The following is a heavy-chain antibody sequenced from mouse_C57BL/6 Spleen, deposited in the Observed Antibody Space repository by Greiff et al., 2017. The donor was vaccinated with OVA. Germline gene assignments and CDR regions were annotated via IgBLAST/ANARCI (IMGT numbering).Heavy chain of an antibody. CDR2: ISYDGSN. Sequence: ESGPGLVKPSQSLSLTCSVTGYSITSGYYWNWIRQFPGNKLEWMGYISYDGSNNYNPSLKNRISITRDTSKNQFFLKLNSVTTEDTATYYCAKEGVYDYDEGYYFDYWGQGTTLTVSS. J-gene: IGHJ2*01. CDR3: AKEGVYDYDEGYYFDY. CDR1: GYSITSGYY. V-gene: IGHV3-6*01. D-gene: IGHD2-4*01.